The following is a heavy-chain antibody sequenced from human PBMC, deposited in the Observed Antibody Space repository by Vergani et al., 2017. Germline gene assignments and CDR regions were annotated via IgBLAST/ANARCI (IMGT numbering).Heavy chain of an antibody. Sequence: QVQLQESGPGLVKPSETLSLTCPVSGGSISSYYWSWIRPPPGKGLEWIGYIYYSGSTNYNPSLKSRVTISVDTSKNQFSLKLSSVTAADTAVYYCARDNYDILTGYYTDYYYYYMDVWGKGTTVTVSS. J-gene: IGHJ6*03. D-gene: IGHD3-9*01. CDR3: ARDNYDILTGYYTDYYYYYMDV. CDR1: GGSISSYY. CDR2: IYYSGST. V-gene: IGHV4-59*01.